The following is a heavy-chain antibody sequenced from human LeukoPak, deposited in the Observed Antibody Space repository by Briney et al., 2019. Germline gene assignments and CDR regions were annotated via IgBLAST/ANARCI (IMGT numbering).Heavy chain of an antibody. D-gene: IGHD1-20*01. CDR2: ISGSGGST. CDR1: GFTFSSDA. V-gene: IGHV3-23*01. J-gene: IGHJ3*02. CDR3: AREMIRSITGTTYRGFDI. Sequence: PGGSLRLSCAASGFTFSSDAMSWVRQAPGKGLEWVSAISGSGGSTYYADSVKGRFTISRDNAKNSLYLQMNSLRAEDTAVYYCAREMIRSITGTTYRGFDIWGQGTMVTVSS.